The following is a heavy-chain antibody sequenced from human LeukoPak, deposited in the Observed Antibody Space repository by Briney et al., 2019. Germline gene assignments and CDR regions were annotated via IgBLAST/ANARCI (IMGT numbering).Heavy chain of an antibody. V-gene: IGHV4-30-4*01. J-gene: IGHJ3*02. Sequence: SQTLSLTCTVSGGSISSGDYYWSWIRQPPGKGLEWIAYISYSGNTFYNPSLHSPVTISVDTSNNQFSLKLSSVTAADTAVYYCARAYNPGDDAFDIWGQGTIVTVSS. D-gene: IGHD5-24*01. CDR3: ARAYNPGDDAFDI. CDR2: ISYSGNT. CDR1: GGSISSGDYY.